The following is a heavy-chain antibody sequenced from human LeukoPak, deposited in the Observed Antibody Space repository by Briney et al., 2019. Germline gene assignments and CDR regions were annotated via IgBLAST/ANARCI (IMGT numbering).Heavy chain of an antibody. D-gene: IGHD1-26*01. J-gene: IGHJ4*02. CDR2: SKNKANSYTT. CDR1: GFTFSDHY. Sequence: GGSLRLSCAASGFTFSDHYLDWVRQAPGKGLEWVGRSKNKANSYTTEYAASVKDRFAISRDDSKNSLYLQMNSLKTEDTAVYYCARDPVEWELLLDYWGQGTLVTVSS. V-gene: IGHV3-72*01. CDR3: ARDPVEWELLLDY.